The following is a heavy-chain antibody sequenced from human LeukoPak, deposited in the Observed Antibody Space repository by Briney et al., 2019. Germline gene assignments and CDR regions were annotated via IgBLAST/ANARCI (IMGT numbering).Heavy chain of an antibody. CDR3: AREPRLLWFGNGMDV. J-gene: IGHJ6*02. V-gene: IGHV4-34*01. CDR1: GGSISSYY. Sequence: SETLSLTCTVSGGSISSYYWSWIRQPPGKGLEWIGEINHSGSTNYNPSLKSRVTISVDTSKNQFSLKLSSVTAADTAVYYCAREPRLLWFGNGMDVWGQGTTVTVSS. CDR2: INHSGST. D-gene: IGHD3-10*01.